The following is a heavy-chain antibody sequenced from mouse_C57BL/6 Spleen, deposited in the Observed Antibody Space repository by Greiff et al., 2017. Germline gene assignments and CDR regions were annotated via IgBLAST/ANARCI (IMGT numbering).Heavy chain of an antibody. CDR1: GYTFTSYG. CDR2: IYPRSGNT. D-gene: IGHD2-5*01. V-gene: IGHV1-81*01. J-gene: IGHJ3*01. CDR3: GSYSNYVGFAY. Sequence: VKLMESGAELARPGASVKLSCKASGYTFTSYGISWVKQRTGQGLEWIGEIYPRSGNTYYNEKFKGKATLTADKSSSTAYMELRSLTSEDSAVYFCGSYSNYVGFAYWGQGTLVTVSA.